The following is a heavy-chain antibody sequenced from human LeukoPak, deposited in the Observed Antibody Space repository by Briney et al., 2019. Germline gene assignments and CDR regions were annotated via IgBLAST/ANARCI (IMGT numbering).Heavy chain of an antibody. V-gene: IGHV3-7*01. CDR2: IKQDGSEK. Sequence: GGSLRLSCAASGFTFSSYWMSWVRQAPGKGLEWVANIKQDGSEKYYVDSVKGRFTISRDNAKNSLYLQMNSLRAEDTAVYYCTRLRAGNHFDYWGQGTLVTVSS. CDR3: TRLRAGNHFDY. CDR1: GFTFSSYW. J-gene: IGHJ4*02. D-gene: IGHD4-23*01.